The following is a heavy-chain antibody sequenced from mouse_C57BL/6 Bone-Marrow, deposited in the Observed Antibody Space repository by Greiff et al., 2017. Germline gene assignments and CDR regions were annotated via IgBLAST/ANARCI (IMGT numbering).Heavy chain of an antibody. D-gene: IGHD2-2*01. CDR3: ARLYGYDYWYFDV. J-gene: IGHJ1*03. CDR1: GYTFTSYG. Sequence: QVQLQQSGAELARPGASVKLSCKASGYTFTSYGISWVKQRTGQGLEWIGEIYPRSGNTYYNEKFKGKATLTADKSSSTAYMELSSLTSEDSAVYFCARLYGYDYWYFDVWGTGTTVTGSS. CDR2: IYPRSGNT. V-gene: IGHV1-81*01.